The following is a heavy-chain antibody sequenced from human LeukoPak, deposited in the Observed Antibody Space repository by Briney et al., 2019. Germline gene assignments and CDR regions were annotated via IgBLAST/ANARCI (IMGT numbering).Heavy chain of an antibody. Sequence: ASVKVSCKASGYTFTSYGISWVRQAPGQGLEWMGWISAYNGNTNYAQKLEGRVTMTTDTSTSTAYMEQRSLRSDDTPVYYCARDIDQNLFSLFACWGQGTLVPVSS. CDR3: ARDIDQNLFSLFAC. CDR1: GYTFTSYG. V-gene: IGHV1-18*01. CDR2: ISAYNGNT. D-gene: IGHD2-21*01. J-gene: IGHJ4*02.